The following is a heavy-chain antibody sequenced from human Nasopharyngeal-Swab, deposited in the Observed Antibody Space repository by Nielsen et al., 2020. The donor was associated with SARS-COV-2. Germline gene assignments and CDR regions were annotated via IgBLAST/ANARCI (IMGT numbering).Heavy chain of an antibody. CDR2: IYAGGDT. CDR3: VRSLRQWLAHDS. J-gene: IGHJ4*02. V-gene: IGHV3-53*01. Sequence: GSLRLSCVASGFIVSYNYMSWVRQVPGKGLEWVSVIYAGGDTYYADSVRGRFTISRDKSKNMVYLQMTSLTADDTAVYYCVRSLRQWLAHDSWGQGTLVTVSS. CDR1: GFIVSYNY. D-gene: IGHD6-19*01.